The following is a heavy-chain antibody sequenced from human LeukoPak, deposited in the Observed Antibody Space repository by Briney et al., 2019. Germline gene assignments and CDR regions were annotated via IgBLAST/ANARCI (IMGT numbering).Heavy chain of an antibody. J-gene: IGHJ4*02. Sequence: GGSLRLSCAASGFTFSNFAIRWVRQVPGKGLEWVSSIDGSGEKTHYPDSVRGRFTVSRDNSKNTLYLQMSSLRVEDAATYFCAKVQFNWGPIDYWGQGTPVIVSS. CDR2: IDGSGEKT. CDR3: AKVQFNWGPIDY. CDR1: GFTFSNFA. D-gene: IGHD7-27*01. V-gene: IGHV3-23*01.